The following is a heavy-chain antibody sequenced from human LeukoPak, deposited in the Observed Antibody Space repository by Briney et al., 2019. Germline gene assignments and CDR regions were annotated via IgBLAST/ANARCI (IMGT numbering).Heavy chain of an antibody. J-gene: IGHJ3*02. CDR3: ARARDGTLWFGELSLGAFDI. CDR1: GGSISSYY. D-gene: IGHD3-10*01. Sequence: PSETLSLTCTVAGGSISSYYWSWIRQPARKGLEWIGRIYTSGSTNYNPSLKSRVTMSVDTPKNQFSLKLTSVTAADTAVYYCARARDGTLWFGELSLGAFDIWGQGTMVTLSS. CDR2: IYTSGST. V-gene: IGHV4-4*07.